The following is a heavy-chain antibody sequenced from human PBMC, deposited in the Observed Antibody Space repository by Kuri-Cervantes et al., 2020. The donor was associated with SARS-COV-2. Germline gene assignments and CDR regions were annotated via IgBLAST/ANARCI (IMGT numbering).Heavy chain of an antibody. Sequence: GGSLRLSCAASGFIFSNYAMSWVRQAPGRGLEWVAVVYSSDARTYYADSAKGRFSISRDNSKNTVYLQMNSLRVEDTAVYYCAKVGLAQNDFWSGYYTGWGQGTLVTVSS. V-gene: IGHV3-23*05. CDR3: AKVGLAQNDFWSGYYTG. D-gene: IGHD3-3*01. CDR1: GFIFSNYA. CDR2: VYSSDART. J-gene: IGHJ4*02.